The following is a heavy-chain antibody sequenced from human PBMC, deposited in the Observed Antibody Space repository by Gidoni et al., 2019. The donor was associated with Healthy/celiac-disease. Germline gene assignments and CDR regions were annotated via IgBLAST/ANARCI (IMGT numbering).Heavy chain of an antibody. CDR3: AKSHSPPYDSSGYYYGFDY. CDR1: GFTFSSYG. CDR2: ISYDGSNK. D-gene: IGHD3-22*01. J-gene: IGHJ4*02. Sequence: QVQLVESGGGVVQPGRSLRLSCAASGFTFSSYGMHWVRQAPGKGLEGVAVISYDGSNKYYADSVKGRFTISRDNSKNTLYLQMNSLRAEDTAVYYCAKSHSPPYDSSGYYYGFDYWGQGTLVTVSS. V-gene: IGHV3-30*18.